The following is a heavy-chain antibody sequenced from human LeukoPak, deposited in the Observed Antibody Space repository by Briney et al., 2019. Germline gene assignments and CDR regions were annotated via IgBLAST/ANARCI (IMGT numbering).Heavy chain of an antibody. CDR3: ARMGYFDSEIYYGMDV. V-gene: IGHV3-21*01. CDR2: ISNTGSYT. D-gene: IGHD3-9*01. Sequence: PGGSLRLSCAASGFTFSGYSLTWVRQAPGKGLEWVSSISNTGSYTYYLDSVKGRFTISRDNAKNSLYLQMNSLRAEDTAVYYCARMGYFDSEIYYGMDVWGQGTTVTVSS. J-gene: IGHJ6*02. CDR1: GFTFSGYS.